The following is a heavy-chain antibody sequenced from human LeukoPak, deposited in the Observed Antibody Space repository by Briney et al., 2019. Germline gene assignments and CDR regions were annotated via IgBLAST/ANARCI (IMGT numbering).Heavy chain of an antibody. Sequence: ASVKVSCKASGYTFTNYAMHWVRQAPGQRLEWMGWINAGNGNTKYSQKFQGRVTITRDTSASTAYMELSSLRSEDTAVYYCARDGDYGSYSSWFDPWGQGTLVTVSS. D-gene: IGHD1-26*01. J-gene: IGHJ5*02. CDR2: INAGNGNT. CDR1: GYTFTNYA. V-gene: IGHV1-3*01. CDR3: ARDGDYGSYSSWFDP.